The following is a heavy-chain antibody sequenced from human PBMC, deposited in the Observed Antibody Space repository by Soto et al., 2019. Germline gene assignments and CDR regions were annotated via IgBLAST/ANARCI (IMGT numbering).Heavy chain of an antibody. D-gene: IGHD3-22*01. V-gene: IGHV4-30-4*01. J-gene: IGHJ3*02. CDR1: GGSISSGDYY. CDR3: ARAGGYYDSSGYSNDAFDI. CDR2: IYYSGST. Sequence: SETLSLTCTVSGGSISSGDYYWSWIRQPPGKGLEWIGYIYYSGSTYYNPSLKSRVTTSVDTSKNQFSLKLSSVTAADTAVYYCARAGGYYDSSGYSNDAFDIWGQGTMVTVSS.